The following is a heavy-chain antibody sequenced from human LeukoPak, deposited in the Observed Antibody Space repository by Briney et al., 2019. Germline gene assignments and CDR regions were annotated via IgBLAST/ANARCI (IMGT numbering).Heavy chain of an antibody. D-gene: IGHD1-26*01. CDR1: KLAFSSYA. Sequence: GGSLRLSCAASKLAFSSYAMSWVRQAPGKGLEWVSAISGGGGNTYYADSVKGRFTISRDNSKNTLYLQMNSLRAEDMAVYYCGKNRYSGSLSPFDIWGQGTMVTVSS. V-gene: IGHV3-23*01. J-gene: IGHJ3*02. CDR2: ISGGGGNT. CDR3: GKNRYSGSLSPFDI.